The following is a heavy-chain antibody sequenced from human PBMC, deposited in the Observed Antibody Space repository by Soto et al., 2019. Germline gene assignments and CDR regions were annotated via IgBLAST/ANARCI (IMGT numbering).Heavy chain of an antibody. Sequence: QLQLQESGPGLVKPSETLSLTCTVSGGSISSSSYYWGWIRQPPGKGLECIGSIFYSGSTYYNPSLKSRVTISVDTSKNQFSLKLSSVTAADTAVYYCARRWYSSGWIDYWGQGTLVTVSS. CDR1: GGSISSSSYY. V-gene: IGHV4-39*01. J-gene: IGHJ4*02. CDR2: IFYSGST. D-gene: IGHD6-19*01. CDR3: ARRWYSSGWIDY.